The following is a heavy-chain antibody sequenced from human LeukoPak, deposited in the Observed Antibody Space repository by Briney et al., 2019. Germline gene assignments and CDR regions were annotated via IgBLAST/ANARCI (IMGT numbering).Heavy chain of an antibody. V-gene: IGHV1-8*03. Sequence: EAPVKVSCKASGYTFTSYDVNWVRQATGQGLEWMGWMNPNSGNPGYAQKFQGRVTISRNTSITTAYMELSGLTSEDTAVYYCASYSGYAQWGQGTQVTVSS. J-gene: IGHJ4*02. D-gene: IGHD5-12*01. CDR1: GYTFTSYD. CDR2: MNPNSGNP. CDR3: ASYSGYAQ.